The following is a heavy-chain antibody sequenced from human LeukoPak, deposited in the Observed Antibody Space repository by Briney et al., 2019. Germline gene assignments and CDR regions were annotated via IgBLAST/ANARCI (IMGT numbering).Heavy chain of an antibody. CDR1: GFTFSSYS. CDR2: ISSSSSYI. J-gene: IGHJ3*02. V-gene: IGHV3-21*01. Sequence: GGSLRLSCAASGFTFSSYSMNWVRQAPGKGLEWVSSISSSSSYIYYADSVKGRFTISRDNAKNSLYLQMNSLRAEDTAVYYCASQYCSGGSCLAFDIWGQGTMVTVSS. CDR3: ASQYCSGGSCLAFDI. D-gene: IGHD2-15*01.